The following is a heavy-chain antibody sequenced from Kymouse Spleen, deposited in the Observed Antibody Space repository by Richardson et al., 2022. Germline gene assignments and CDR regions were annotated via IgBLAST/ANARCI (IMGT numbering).Heavy chain of an antibody. V-gene: IGHV3-73*02. CDR3: TRYNWNPAWYFDL. J-gene: IGHJ2*01. CDR1: GFTFSGSA. D-gene: IGHD1-20*01,IGHD1-7*01. Sequence: EVQLVESGGGLVQPGGSLKLSCAASGFTFSGSAMHWVRQASGKGLEWVGRIRSKANSYATAYAASVKGRFTISRDDSKNTAYLQMNSLKTEDTAVYYCTRYNWNPAWYFDLWGRGTLVTVSS. CDR2: IRSKANSYAT.